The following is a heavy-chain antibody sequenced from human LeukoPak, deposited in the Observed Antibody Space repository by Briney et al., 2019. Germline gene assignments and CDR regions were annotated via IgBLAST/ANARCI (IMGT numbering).Heavy chain of an antibody. Sequence: ASVKVSCKASGGTFSSYAISWVRQAPGQGLEWMGGIIPIFGTANYAQKFQGRVTITADKSTSTAYMDLSSLRSEDTAVYYCARLSRGDTAMWLGYFDYWGQGTLVTVSS. J-gene: IGHJ4*02. CDR3: ARLSRGDTAMWLGYFDY. V-gene: IGHV1-69*06. CDR1: GGTFSSYA. CDR2: IIPIFGTA. D-gene: IGHD5-18*01.